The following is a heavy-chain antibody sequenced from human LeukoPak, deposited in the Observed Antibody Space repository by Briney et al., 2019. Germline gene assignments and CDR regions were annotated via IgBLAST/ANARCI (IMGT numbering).Heavy chain of an antibody. V-gene: IGHV4-34*01. CDR3: ARGSAGLKDY. CDR1: GGSFSGYY. J-gene: IGHJ4*02. CDR2: INHSGST. D-gene: IGHD3-10*01. Sequence: SETLSLTCAVYGGSFSGYYWSWIRQPPGKGLEWIGEINHSGSTNYNPSLKSRVTISVDTSKNQFSLKLSSVTAADTAVYYCARGSAGLKDYWGQGTLVTVSS.